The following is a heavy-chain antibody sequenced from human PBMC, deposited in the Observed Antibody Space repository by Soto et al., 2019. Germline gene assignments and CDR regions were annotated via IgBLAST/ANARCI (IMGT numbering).Heavy chain of an antibody. V-gene: IGHV4-30-2*01. J-gene: IGHJ4*02. CDR1: GGSISSGGYS. Sequence: SETLSLTCAVSGGSISSGGYSWSWIRQPPGKGLEWIGYIYHSGSTYYNPSLKSRVTISVDRSKNQFSLKLSSVTAADTAVYYCARTPGIAVAGTGFDYWGQGTLVTVSS. D-gene: IGHD6-19*01. CDR2: IYHSGST. CDR3: ARTPGIAVAGTGFDY.